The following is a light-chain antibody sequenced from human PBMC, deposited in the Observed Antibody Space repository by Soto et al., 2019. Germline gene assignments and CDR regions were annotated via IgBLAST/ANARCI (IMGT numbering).Light chain of an antibody. V-gene: IGKV3-15*01. CDR1: QSVSSD. CDR2: GAS. CDR3: QQYNNWPLT. Sequence: EIVMTQSPATLSVSPGERATLSCRASQSVSSDLAWYGQEPGQAPRLLIYGASTRATGIPARFSGSGSGTEFTLTISSLQSEDFAVYYCQQYNNWPLTFGGGTKVDIK. J-gene: IGKJ4*01.